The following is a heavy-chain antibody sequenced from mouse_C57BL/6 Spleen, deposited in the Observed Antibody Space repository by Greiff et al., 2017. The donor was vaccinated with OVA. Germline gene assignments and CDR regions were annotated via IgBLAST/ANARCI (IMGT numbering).Heavy chain of an antibody. V-gene: IGHV2-2*01. J-gene: IGHJ2*01. CDR3: ARNGIYDGYYPVYFDY. CDR1: GFSLTSYG. Sequence: VQRVESGPGLVQPSQSLSITCTVSGFSLTSYGVHWVRQSPGKGLEWLGVIWSGGSTDYNAAFISRLSISKDNSKSQVFFKMNSLQADDTAIYYCARNGIYDGYYPVYFDYWGQGTTLTVSS. D-gene: IGHD2-3*01. CDR2: IWSGGST.